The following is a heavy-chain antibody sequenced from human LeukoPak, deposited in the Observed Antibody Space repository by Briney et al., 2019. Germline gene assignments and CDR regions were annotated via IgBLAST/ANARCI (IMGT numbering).Heavy chain of an antibody. J-gene: IGHJ5*02. V-gene: IGHV4-61*08. CDR2: IYYSGST. D-gene: IGHD3-16*02. CDR1: DASISSGGFH. Sequence: SETLSLTCTVSDASISSGGFHWGWIRQAPGKGLEWIGYIYYSGSTNYNPSLKSRATISVDTSKNQFSLKLSSVTAADTAVYYCARVGGDIEVSGLDPWGQGTLVTVSS. CDR3: ARVGGDIEVSGLDP.